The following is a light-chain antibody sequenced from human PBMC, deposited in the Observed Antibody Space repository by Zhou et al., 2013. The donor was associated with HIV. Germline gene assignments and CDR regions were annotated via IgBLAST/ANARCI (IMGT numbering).Light chain of an antibody. CDR1: SSNIGAGYD. V-gene: IGLV1-40*01. CDR3: QSYDSILSGYV. CDR2: SNN. J-gene: IGLJ1*01. Sequence: QSVLTQPPSVSGAPGQRVTISCTGSSSNIGAGYDVHWYQQLPGTAPKLLINSNNNRPSGVPDRVSGSRSGTSASLAITGFQAADEADYYCQSYDSILSGYVFGTGTMVTVL.